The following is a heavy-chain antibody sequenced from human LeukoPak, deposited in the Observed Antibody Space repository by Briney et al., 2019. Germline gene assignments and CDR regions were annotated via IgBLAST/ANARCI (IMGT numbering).Heavy chain of an antibody. CDR3: ARDPGSSLVTPLYYFDY. V-gene: IGHV4-4*07. CDR2: IYTSGST. Sequence: SETLSLTCTVSGGSISSYYWSWIRQPAGKGLEWIGRIYTSGSTNYNPSLKSRVTMSVDTPKNQFSLKLSSVTAADTAVYYCARDPGSSLVTPLYYFDYWGQGTLVTVSS. D-gene: IGHD1-26*01. CDR1: GGSISSYY. J-gene: IGHJ4*02.